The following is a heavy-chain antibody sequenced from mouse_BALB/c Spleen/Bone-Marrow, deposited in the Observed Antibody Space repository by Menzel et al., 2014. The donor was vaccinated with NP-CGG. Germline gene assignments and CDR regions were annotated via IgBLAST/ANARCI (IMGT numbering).Heavy chain of an antibody. D-gene: IGHD2-4*01. Sequence: EVKLVESGGGLVQPGGSLKLSCAASGFTFSSYTMSWVRQTPEKRLEWAAYISNGGGSTYYPDTVKGRFTISRDNAKNTLYLQMSSLKSEDTAMYYCARGLRGYAMDYWGQGTSVTVSS. CDR2: ISNGGGST. CDR1: GFTFSSYT. J-gene: IGHJ4*01. CDR3: ARGLRGYAMDY. V-gene: IGHV5-12-2*01.